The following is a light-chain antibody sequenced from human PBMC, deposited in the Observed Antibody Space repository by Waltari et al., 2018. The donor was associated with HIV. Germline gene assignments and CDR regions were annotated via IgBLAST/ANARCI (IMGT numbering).Light chain of an antibody. V-gene: IGLV3-1*01. CDR3: QAWDSSTWV. Sequence: SYELTQPPSVSVSPGQIASITCSGEKLGDKYACWYQQKPGQSPVLVIYQDSKRPSGIPERFSGSNSGNTATLTISGTQAMDEADYYCQAWDSSTWVFGGGTKLTVL. CDR1: KLGDKY. J-gene: IGLJ3*02. CDR2: QDS.